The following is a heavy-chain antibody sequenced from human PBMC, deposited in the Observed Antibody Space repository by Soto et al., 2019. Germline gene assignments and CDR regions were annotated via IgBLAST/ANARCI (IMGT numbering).Heavy chain of an antibody. CDR3: ARQGYTGDRTYYYYYGMDV. J-gene: IGHJ6*02. CDR2: IYYSGST. Sequence: KPSETLSLTCTVSGGSISSSSYYWGWIRQPPGRGLEWIGSIYYSGSTYYNPSLKSRVTISVDTSKNQFSLKLSSVTAADTAVYYCARQGYTGDRTYYYYYGMDVWGQGTTVTVSS. CDR1: GGSISSSSYY. D-gene: IGHD6-13*01. V-gene: IGHV4-39*01.